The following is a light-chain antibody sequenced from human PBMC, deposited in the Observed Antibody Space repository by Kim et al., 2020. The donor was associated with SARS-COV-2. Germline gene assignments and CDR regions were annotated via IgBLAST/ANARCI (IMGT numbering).Light chain of an antibody. CDR1: RSDFSSCNY. Sequence: MTIPCTGTRSDFSSCNYVSWYQQHPRRAPKHMIYGVSNRPSGVSNRFSGSKSGNTASLTISGLQAEDEADYYCSSYTSSSTLSVVFGGGTQLTVL. J-gene: IGLJ2*01. V-gene: IGLV2-14*03. CDR3: SSYTSSSTLSVV. CDR2: GVS.